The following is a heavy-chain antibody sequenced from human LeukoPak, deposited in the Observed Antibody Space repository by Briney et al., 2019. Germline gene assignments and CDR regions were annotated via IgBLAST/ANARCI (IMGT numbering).Heavy chain of an antibody. CDR2: IYWNDDK. CDR3: VHIPIVILVIPRAFDI. J-gene: IGHJ3*02. Sequence: SGPTLVNPTQTLRLTCTLSGLSPSKSGVGVGWIRQPPGKALEWLALIYWNDDKRYSPSLKSRLTITKDTSKNQVVLTMTNMDPVDTATYYCVHIPIVILVIPRAFDIWGQGTMVTVSS. CDR1: GLSPSKSGVG. V-gene: IGHV2-5*01. D-gene: IGHD3-22*01.